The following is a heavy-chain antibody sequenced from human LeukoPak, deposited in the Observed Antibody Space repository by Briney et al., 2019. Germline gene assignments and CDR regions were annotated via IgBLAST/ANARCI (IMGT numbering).Heavy chain of an antibody. Sequence: GGSLRLSCAASGFTFSDYYMSWIRQAPGKGLEWVSYISSSGGTIYYADSVKGRFTISRDNAKNSLYLQMNSLRAEDTALYHCAREGAVTYYYYYYMDVWGKGTTVTVSS. CDR3: AREGAVTYYYYYYMDV. CDR1: GFTFSDYY. J-gene: IGHJ6*03. V-gene: IGHV3-11*01. D-gene: IGHD1-26*01. CDR2: ISSSGGTI.